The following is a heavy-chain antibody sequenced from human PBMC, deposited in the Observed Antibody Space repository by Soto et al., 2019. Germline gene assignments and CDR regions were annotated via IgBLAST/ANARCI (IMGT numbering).Heavy chain of an antibody. V-gene: IGHV3-30*18. Sequence: QVQLVESGGGVVQPGRSLRLSCAASGFTFSSYGMHWVRQAPGKGLEWVAVISYDGSNKYYADSVKGRFTISRDNSKTSWNVKMKGWGAGNRLVFYCGKDFRRWLVGVAFIFWGKGTM. D-gene: IGHD2-15*01. CDR2: ISYDGSNK. CDR3: GKDFRRWLVGVAFIF. CDR1: GFTFSSYG. J-gene: IGHJ3*01.